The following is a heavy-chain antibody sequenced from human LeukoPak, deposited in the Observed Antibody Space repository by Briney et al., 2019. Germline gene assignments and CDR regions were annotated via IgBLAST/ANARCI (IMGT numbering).Heavy chain of an antibody. D-gene: IGHD6-13*01. Sequence: ASVKVSCKASGYTFTSYAMHWVRQAPGQRLERMGWINAGNGNTKYSQKFQGRVTITRDTSASTAYMELSSLRSEDTAVYYCARESSSSLNLAEGFDYWGQGTLVTVSS. CDR2: INAGNGNT. CDR1: GYTFTSYA. J-gene: IGHJ4*02. V-gene: IGHV1-3*01. CDR3: ARESSSSLNLAEGFDY.